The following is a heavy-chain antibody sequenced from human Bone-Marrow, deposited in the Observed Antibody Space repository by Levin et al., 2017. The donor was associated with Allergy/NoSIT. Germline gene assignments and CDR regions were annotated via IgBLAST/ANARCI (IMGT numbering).Heavy chain of an antibody. CDR3: ARGSGYYFDY. J-gene: IGHJ4*02. V-gene: IGHV3-23*01. CDR2: ISRSGDST. D-gene: IGHD3-10*01. Sequence: PGGSLRLSCAASGFTFTSYVMRWVRQAPGKGLEWVSTISRSGDSTYSADSVKGRFTISRDTSSNTLYLQMNNLKADDTAVYYCARGSGYYFDYWGQGTLVTVSS. CDR1: GFTFTSYV.